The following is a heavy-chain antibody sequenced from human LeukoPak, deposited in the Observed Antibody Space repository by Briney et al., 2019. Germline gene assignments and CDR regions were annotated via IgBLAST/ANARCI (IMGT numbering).Heavy chain of an antibody. J-gene: IGHJ4*02. V-gene: IGHV3-7*01. CDR1: GFSFGSYW. Sequence: PGGSLRLSCAASGFSFGSYWMTWVRQAPGKWLEWVANIKEDGSEKYYVDSVKGRFTISRDNAKNSLYMQMNSLRAEDTAVYYCVRDSGWYMFDYWGQGTLVTVSS. CDR2: IKEDGSEK. CDR3: VRDSGWYMFDY. D-gene: IGHD6-19*01.